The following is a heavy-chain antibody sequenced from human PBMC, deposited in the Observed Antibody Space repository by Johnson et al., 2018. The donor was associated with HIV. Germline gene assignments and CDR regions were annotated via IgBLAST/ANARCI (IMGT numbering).Heavy chain of an antibody. CDR3: STATTVVDAFDI. J-gene: IGHJ3*02. CDR1: GFTFSNAW. CDR2: IKSKIDGGTT. D-gene: IGHD4-23*01. Sequence: VQLVESGGGLVKPGGSLRLSCVASGFTFSNAWMSWVRQAPGKGLEWVGRIKSKIDGGTTDYAAPVKGRFTISRDDSKNTLYLQMHSLKTEDTAVYYCSTATTVVDAFDIWGQGTMVTVSS. V-gene: IGHV3-15*01.